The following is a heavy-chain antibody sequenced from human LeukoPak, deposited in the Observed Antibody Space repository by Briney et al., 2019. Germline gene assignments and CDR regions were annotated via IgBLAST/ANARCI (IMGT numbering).Heavy chain of an antibody. J-gene: IGHJ4*02. D-gene: IGHD1-26*01. V-gene: IGHV1-2*02. CDR1: GYTFTDLTEYY. CDR2: INPNNGGT. Sequence: ASVKVSCKASGYTFTDLTEYYIHWVRQAPGHGLEWMEWINPNNGGTKYAQKFQGRVTMTRDMSMNTAYTELSSLTSDDTAVYYCARRLGGSSEGYEFWGQGPLVTVSS. CDR3: ARRLGGSSEGYEF.